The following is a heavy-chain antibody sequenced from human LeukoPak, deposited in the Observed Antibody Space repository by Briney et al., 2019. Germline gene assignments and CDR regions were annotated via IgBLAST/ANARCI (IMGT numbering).Heavy chain of an antibody. V-gene: IGHV3-21*01. Sequence: GGSLRLSCAASGFTFSSYSMNWVRDAPGKGLEWVSSISSSSSYIYYADSVKGRFTISRDNAKNSLYLQMNSLRAEDTAVYYCATAAGSGYSIFDYWGQGTLVTVSS. D-gene: IGHD3-3*01. CDR2: ISSSSSYI. CDR1: GFTFSSYS. J-gene: IGHJ4*02. CDR3: ATAAGSGYSIFDY.